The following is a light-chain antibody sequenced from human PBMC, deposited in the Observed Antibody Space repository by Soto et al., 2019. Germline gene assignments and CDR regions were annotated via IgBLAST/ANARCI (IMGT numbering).Light chain of an antibody. CDR3: KSYTTSNTYV. Sequence: QSVLTQPASVSGSPGQSIAISCTGTSNDVGSYNYVSWYQQHPGKAHKLMIYDVTNRPSGGSDRFSGSKSGNTASLTISGLQAEDEADYYCKSYTTSNTYVFGSGTKVTVL. V-gene: IGLV2-14*01. CDR1: SNDVGSYNY. J-gene: IGLJ1*01. CDR2: DVT.